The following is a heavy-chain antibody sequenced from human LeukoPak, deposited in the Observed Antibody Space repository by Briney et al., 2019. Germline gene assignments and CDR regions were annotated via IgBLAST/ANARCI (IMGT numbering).Heavy chain of an antibody. D-gene: IGHD3-16*01. J-gene: IGHJ4*02. CDR1: GGTFSSYG. CDR3: ARESRMITFGGVTVAYYFDS. V-gene: IGHV1-69*04. Sequence: ASVKVSCKASGGTFSSYGFNWVRQAPGQGLEWMGRIIPLLGVRNHAQKFQGRVTLTADKTASTVYMELSSLRSEDTAIYYCARESRMITFGGVTVAYYFDSWGQGTLVTVSS. CDR2: IIPLLGVR.